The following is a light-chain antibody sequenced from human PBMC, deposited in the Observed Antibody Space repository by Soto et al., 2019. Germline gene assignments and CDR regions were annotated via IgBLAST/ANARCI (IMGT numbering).Light chain of an antibody. V-gene: IGLV2-8*01. CDR3: SSFASSNPWV. J-gene: IGLJ3*02. CDR2: EVT. CDR1: SSDVGAYNY. Sequence: QSALTQPHSASGSPGQSVTISCTGTSSDVGAYNYVSWYQQHAGKAPKLVIYEVTKRPSGVPDRFSGSKSANTASLTVSGLQAEDEADDYCSSFASSNPWVFGGGTKLTV.